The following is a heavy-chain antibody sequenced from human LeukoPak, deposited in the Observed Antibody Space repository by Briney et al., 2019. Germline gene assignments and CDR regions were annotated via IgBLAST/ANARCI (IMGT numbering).Heavy chain of an antibody. CDR2: IWYDGSNK. D-gene: IGHD1-20*01. J-gene: IGHJ4*02. CDR1: GFTFSSYG. V-gene: IGHV3-33*01. Sequence: PGGSLRLSCAASGFTFSSYGMHWVRQAPGKGLEWVAVIWYDGSNKYYADSVKGRFTISRDNSKNTLYLQMNSLRAEDTAVYYCARLSLEGLSEGSFDYWGQGTLVTVSS. CDR3: ARLSLEGLSEGSFDY.